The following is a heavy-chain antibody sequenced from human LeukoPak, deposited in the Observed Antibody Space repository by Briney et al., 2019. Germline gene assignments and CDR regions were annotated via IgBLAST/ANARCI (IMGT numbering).Heavy chain of an antibody. CDR1: GGSISSYY. CDR2: IYYSGST. Sequence: PSETLSLTCTVSGGSISSYYWSWIRQPPGKGLEWIGYIYYSGSTNYNPSLKSRVTISVDTSKNQFSLKLSSVTAADTAVYYCATLRDYDSSGYTTGYLDYWGQGTLVTVSS. CDR3: ATLRDYDSSGYTTGYLDY. J-gene: IGHJ4*02. V-gene: IGHV4-59*01. D-gene: IGHD3-22*01.